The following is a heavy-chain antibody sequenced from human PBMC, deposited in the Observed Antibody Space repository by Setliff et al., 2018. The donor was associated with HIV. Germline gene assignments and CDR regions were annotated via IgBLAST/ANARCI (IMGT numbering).Heavy chain of an antibody. CDR2: INRSGST. Sequence: ETLSLTCAVYGGFLSGYYWSWLRQSPGKGLEWIGEINRSGSTNYNPSLKSRVTIVLDTSKTQFSLKLTSVTAADTAVYYCARGPEGAVAATRYFYYYMDVWGKGTTVTVSS. CDR3: ARGPEGAVAATRYFYYYMDV. D-gene: IGHD6-19*01. J-gene: IGHJ6*03. CDR1: GGFLSGYY. V-gene: IGHV4-34*01.